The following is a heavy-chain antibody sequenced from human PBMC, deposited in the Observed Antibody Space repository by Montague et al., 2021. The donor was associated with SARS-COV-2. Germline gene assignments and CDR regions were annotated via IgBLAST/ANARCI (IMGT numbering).Heavy chain of an antibody. CDR3: ARDQGGYGTFDI. J-gene: IGHJ3*02. V-gene: IGHV3-11*01. CDR1: GFIFSDYY. Sequence: YLRLSCAASGFIFSDYYMTWIRQALGKGLEWVSHISGSGSKTYYADSVKGRFTISRDTANNSVYLQMNFLGAEDTAVYYCARDQGGYGTFDIWGQGTMVTVSS. CDR2: ISGSGSKT. D-gene: IGHD5-12*01.